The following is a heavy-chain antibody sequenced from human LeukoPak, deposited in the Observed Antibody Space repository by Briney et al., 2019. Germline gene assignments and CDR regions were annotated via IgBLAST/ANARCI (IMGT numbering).Heavy chain of an antibody. CDR3: AKEGWITMIVVVITGFDY. V-gene: IGHV3-23*01. Sequence: GGSLRLSCAASGFTFSSYAMSWVRQAPGKGLEWVSAISGSGGSTYYADSVKGRFTISRDNSKNTLYLQMNSLRAEDTAVYYCAKEGWITMIVVVITGFDYWGQGTLVTVSS. CDR1: GFTFSSYA. CDR2: ISGSGGST. J-gene: IGHJ4*02. D-gene: IGHD3-22*01.